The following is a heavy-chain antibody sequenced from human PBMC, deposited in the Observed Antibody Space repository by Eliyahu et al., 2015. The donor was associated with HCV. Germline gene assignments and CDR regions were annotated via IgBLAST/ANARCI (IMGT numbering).Heavy chain of an antibody. Sequence: QVQLQESGPGLVKPSETLSLTCTVSGGXXXTYYWSWIRQPPGKGLEWXGDIHYSGSTNYNPSLKSRVTISIDTSKNQFSLNLTSVTAADTAMYYCASGGGGIAVTGTGGWFDPWGQGTLVTVSS. V-gene: IGHV4-59*01. CDR3: ASGGGGIAVTGTGGWFDP. J-gene: IGHJ5*02. CDR1: GGXXXTYY. CDR2: IHYSGST. D-gene: IGHD6-19*01.